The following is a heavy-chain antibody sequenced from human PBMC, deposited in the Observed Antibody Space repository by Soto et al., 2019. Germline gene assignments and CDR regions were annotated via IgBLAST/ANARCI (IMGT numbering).Heavy chain of an antibody. Sequence: QVQLVQSGAEVKRPGSSVKVSCKASGDTFSSYAISWVRQAPGQGLEWMGGIIPIFGTANYAQKFQGRVTITADESTSTAYMELSSLRSEDTAVYYCATITMVRGVIPLYYGMDVWGQGTTVTVSS. CDR2: IIPIFGTA. J-gene: IGHJ6*02. CDR3: ATITMVRGVIPLYYGMDV. D-gene: IGHD3-10*01. CDR1: GDTFSSYA. V-gene: IGHV1-69*01.